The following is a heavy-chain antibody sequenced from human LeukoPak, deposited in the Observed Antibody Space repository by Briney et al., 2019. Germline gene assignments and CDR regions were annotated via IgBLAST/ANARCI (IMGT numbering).Heavy chain of an antibody. CDR1: GFTFSSYS. D-gene: IGHD3-16*01. CDR3: VRDVGAVRGEVYFDY. V-gene: IGHV3-21*06. Sequence: GGSLRLSCAASGFTFSSYSMTWVRQAPGKGLEWVSSISGNSRYIYYADSMRGRFTISRDNAKNSLYLQMNSLRAEDTAIYYCVRDVGAVRGEVYFDYWGQGTLVTVSS. CDR2: ISGNSRYI. J-gene: IGHJ4*02.